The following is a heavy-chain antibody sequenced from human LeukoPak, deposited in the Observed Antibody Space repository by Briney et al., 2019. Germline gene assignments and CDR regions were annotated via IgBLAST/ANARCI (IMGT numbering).Heavy chain of an antibody. D-gene: IGHD3-10*01. Sequence: PSETLSLTCTVSGGSISSGGFYWTWIRQHPGKGLEWIGYIYYSGSTYYNPSLKSRVTISVDTSKNQFSLKLSSVTAADTAVYYCARSGFNYFDDWGQGTLVTVSS. V-gene: IGHV4-31*03. CDR2: IYYSGST. CDR1: GGSISSGGFY. CDR3: ARSGFNYFDD. J-gene: IGHJ4*02.